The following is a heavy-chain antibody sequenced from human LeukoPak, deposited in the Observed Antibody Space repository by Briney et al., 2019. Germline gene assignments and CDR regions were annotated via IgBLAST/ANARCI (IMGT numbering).Heavy chain of an antibody. Sequence: ASVKVSCKASGYSFSSYGISWVRQAPGQGLEWMTWISGNNGNTDFAKNFQGRVTMTTDTSTTTVYMELRSLKSDDTAVYFCTTDYYYDSSGSYYTIDYWGQGTLVTVSS. J-gene: IGHJ4*02. CDR3: TTDYYYDSSGSYYTIDY. D-gene: IGHD3-22*01. CDR1: GYSFSSYG. CDR2: ISGNNGNT. V-gene: IGHV1-18*01.